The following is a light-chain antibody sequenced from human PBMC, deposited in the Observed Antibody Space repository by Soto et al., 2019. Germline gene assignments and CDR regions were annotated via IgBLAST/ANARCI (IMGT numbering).Light chain of an antibody. V-gene: IGKV1-33*01. Sequence: DIQLTQSPSSLSASVGDRVSITCQASQDIANYLHWYQQKPGKAPNLLIYDASKLETGVPSRFSGRRSGTDFTLTINRLQPEDSASYYCQQYDYLPFTFGGGTKVEIK. CDR2: DAS. CDR1: QDIANY. J-gene: IGKJ4*01. CDR3: QQYDYLPFT.